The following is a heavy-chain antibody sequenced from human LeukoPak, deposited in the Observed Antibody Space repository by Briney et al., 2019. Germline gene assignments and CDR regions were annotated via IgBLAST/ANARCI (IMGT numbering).Heavy chain of an antibody. CDR2: IYYSGST. V-gene: IGHV4-30-4*01. D-gene: IGHD2-2*01. CDR3: ARDRCSSTSCYVRNYYYYGMDV. CDR1: GGSFSDCY. Sequence: SETLSLTCAVYGGSFSDCYWSWIRQPPGKGLEWIGYIYYSGSTYYNPSLKSRVTISVDTSKNQFSLKLSSVTAADTAVYYCARDRCSSTSCYVRNYYYYGMDVWGQGTTVTVSS. J-gene: IGHJ6*02.